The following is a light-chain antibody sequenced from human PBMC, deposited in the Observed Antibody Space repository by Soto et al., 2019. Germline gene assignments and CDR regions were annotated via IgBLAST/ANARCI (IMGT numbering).Light chain of an antibody. CDR2: GAS. J-gene: IGKJ4*01. CDR1: QSVSSN. CDR3: QQYNNWPRAT. Sequence: ELVVTQSPATLSVSPGARATLSCRASQSVSSNLAWYQQKPGQAPRLLINGASTRATGIPARFSGSGSGTEFNLTTSSLQSEDFGVYYCQQYNNWPRATFGGGTKVDIK. V-gene: IGKV3-15*01.